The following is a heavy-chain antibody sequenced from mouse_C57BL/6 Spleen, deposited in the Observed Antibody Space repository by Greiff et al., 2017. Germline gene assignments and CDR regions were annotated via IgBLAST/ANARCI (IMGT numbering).Heavy chain of an antibody. Sequence: EVQLQQSGPELVKPGASVKISCKASGYTFTDYYMNWVKQSHGKSLEWIGDINPNNGGTSYNQKFKGKATLTVDKSSSTAYMELRSLTSEDSAVYYCAMDGNYVDWYFDVWGTGTTVTVSS. CDR2: INPNNGGT. J-gene: IGHJ1*03. D-gene: IGHD2-1*01. CDR1: GYTFTDYY. CDR3: AMDGNYVDWYFDV. V-gene: IGHV1-26*01.